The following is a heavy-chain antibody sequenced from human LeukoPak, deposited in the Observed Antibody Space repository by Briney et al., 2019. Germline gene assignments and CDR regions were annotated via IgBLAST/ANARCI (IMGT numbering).Heavy chain of an antibody. D-gene: IGHD6-13*01. CDR3: ARVSSSSWYVRGDYYYFDY. Sequence: PSETLSLTCTASGGSISSYYWSWIRQPPGKGLEWIGYIYYSGSTIYNPSLKSRVTISVDTSKNQFSLRLSSVTAADTAVYYCARVSSSSWYVRGDYYYFDYWGQGTLVTVSS. J-gene: IGHJ4*02. V-gene: IGHV4-59*01. CDR1: GGSISSYY. CDR2: IYYSGST.